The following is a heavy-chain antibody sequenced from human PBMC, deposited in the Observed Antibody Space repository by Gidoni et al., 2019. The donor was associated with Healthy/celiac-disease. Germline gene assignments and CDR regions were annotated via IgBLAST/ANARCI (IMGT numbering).Heavy chain of an antibody. Sequence: QITLKESGPTLVKPTQTLTLTCTFSGFSLSTSGVGVGWIRQPPGKALEWLALIYWDDDKRYSPSLKSRLTITKDTSKNQVVLTMTNMDPVDTATYYCAHPLGYCSGGSCYRNLRDQYYFDYWGQGTLVTVSS. V-gene: IGHV2-5*02. CDR3: AHPLGYCSGGSCYRNLRDQYYFDY. CDR2: IYWDDDK. J-gene: IGHJ4*02. CDR1: GFSLSTSGVG. D-gene: IGHD2-15*01.